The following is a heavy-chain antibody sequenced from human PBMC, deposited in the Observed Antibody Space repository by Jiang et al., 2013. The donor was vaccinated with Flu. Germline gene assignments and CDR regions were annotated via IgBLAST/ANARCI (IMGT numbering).Heavy chain of an antibody. Sequence: LLKPSETLSLTCAVSGYSISSGGYYWGWIRQPPGKGLEWIGEINHSGSTNYNPSLKSRVTISVDTSKNQFSLKLSSVTAADTAVYYCARGVYPYGDYVGEHFDIWGQGTMVTVSS. V-gene: IGHV4-34*01. CDR2: INHSGST. CDR1: GYSISSGGYY. CDR3: ARGVYPYGDYVGEHFDI. D-gene: IGHD4-17*01. J-gene: IGHJ3*02.